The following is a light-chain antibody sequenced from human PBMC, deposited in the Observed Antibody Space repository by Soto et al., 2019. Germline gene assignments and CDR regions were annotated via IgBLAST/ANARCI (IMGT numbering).Light chain of an antibody. Sequence: SYELTQPPSVSVSPGQTASITCSGDKLDNKYVAWYRQKTGQSPLLIIFQDDRRPSGIPERFSGSNPGNTATLTISGTQVMDEADYFCQAWDTSAVIFGGGTKLTVL. CDR1: KLDNKY. V-gene: IGLV3-1*01. J-gene: IGLJ2*01. CDR3: QAWDTSAVI. CDR2: QDD.